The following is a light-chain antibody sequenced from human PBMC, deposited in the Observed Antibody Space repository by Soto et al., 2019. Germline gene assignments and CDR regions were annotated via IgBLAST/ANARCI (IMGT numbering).Light chain of an antibody. J-gene: IGKJ1*01. V-gene: IGKV1-27*01. Sequence: DTPMTQSPSSLSASVGDRVTITCRASQGISNSLAWYQQKPGKVPELLIYGASTLQPGVQSRFSGSGSGTDFALTISSLQPEDVATYYCQNYNSAPRTFGQRTKVELK. CDR1: QGISNS. CDR2: GAS. CDR3: QNYNSAPRT.